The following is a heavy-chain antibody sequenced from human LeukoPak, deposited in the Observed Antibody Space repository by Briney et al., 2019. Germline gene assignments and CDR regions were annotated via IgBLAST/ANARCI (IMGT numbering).Heavy chain of an antibody. J-gene: IGHJ6*03. CDR3: ARELTKRGYSYGVYYYYYMDV. Sequence: GGSLRLFCAASGFTFSSYWMSWVRQAPGKGLEWVANIKQDGSEKYYVDSVKGRFTISRDNAKNSLYLQMNSLRAEDTAVYYCARELTKRGYSYGVYYYYYMDVWGKGTTVTVSS. CDR2: IKQDGSEK. CDR1: GFTFSSYW. V-gene: IGHV3-7*01. D-gene: IGHD5-18*01.